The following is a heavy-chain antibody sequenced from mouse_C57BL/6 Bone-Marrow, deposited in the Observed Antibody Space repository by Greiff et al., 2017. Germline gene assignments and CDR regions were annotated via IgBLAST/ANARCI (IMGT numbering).Heavy chain of an antibody. CDR2: ISNGGGST. D-gene: IGHD2-5*01. V-gene: IGHV5-12*01. Sequence: EVMLVESGGGLVQPGGSLKLSCAASGFTFSDYYMYWVRQTPETRLEWVAYISNGGGSTYYPDTVKGRFTISRDNAKNTLYLQMSRLKSEDTAMYYCARRGYYSNYGFAYWGQGTLVTVSA. CDR3: ARRGYYSNYGFAY. CDR1: GFTFSDYY. J-gene: IGHJ3*01.